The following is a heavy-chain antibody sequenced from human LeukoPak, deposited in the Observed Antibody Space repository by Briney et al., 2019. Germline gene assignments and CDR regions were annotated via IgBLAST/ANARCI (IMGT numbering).Heavy chain of an antibody. CDR2: IRQDGSEK. CDR3: ARVPGKYAFDI. J-gene: IGHJ3*02. CDR1: GFTFSNYW. V-gene: IGHV3-7*02. Sequence: GGSLRLSCAASGFTFSNYWMSWVRQAPGKGLEWVANIRQDGSEKYYVDSVKGRFTISRDNAKNSLYLQMNSLRAEDTAVYYCARVPGKYAFDIWGQGTMVSVSS.